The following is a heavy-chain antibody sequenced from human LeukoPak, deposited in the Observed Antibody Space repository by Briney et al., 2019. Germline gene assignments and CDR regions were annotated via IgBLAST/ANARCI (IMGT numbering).Heavy chain of an antibody. D-gene: IGHD2-21*01. CDR3: ARWVNNGGEGCYFDY. CDR2: INSGGGT. V-gene: IGHV3-66*01. CDR1: GFTVSSNY. Sequence: GGSLRLSCAASGFTVSSNYMTWVRQAPGKGLEWVSLINSGGGTFYADSVKGRFTIPRDNSKNTLYLQMNSLRAEDTAVYYCARWVNNGGEGCYFDYWGQGTLVTVSS. J-gene: IGHJ4*02.